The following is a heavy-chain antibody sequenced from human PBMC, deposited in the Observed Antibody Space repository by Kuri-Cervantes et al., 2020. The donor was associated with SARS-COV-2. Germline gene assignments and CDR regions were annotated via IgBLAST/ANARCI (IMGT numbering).Heavy chain of an antibody. CDR2: IIPIFGTA. J-gene: IGHJ5*02. Sequence: SVKVSCKASGYTFTSYGISWVRQAPGQGLEWMGGIIPIFGTANYAQKFQGRVTITADESTSTAYMELSSLRSEDTAVYYCARDTGCSSTSCYGDPYNWFDPWGQGTLVTVSS. CDR1: GYTFTSYG. V-gene: IGHV1-69*13. D-gene: IGHD2-2*01. CDR3: ARDTGCSSTSCYGDPYNWFDP.